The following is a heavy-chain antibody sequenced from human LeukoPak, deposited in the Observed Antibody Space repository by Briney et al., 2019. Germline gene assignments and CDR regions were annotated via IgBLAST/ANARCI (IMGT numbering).Heavy chain of an antibody. CDR2: IGSTGTDR. CDR3: ATETIGRHYDY. Sequence: GGSLRLSCAASGFSFSSSGINWVRQAPGKGLDWVSSIGSTGTDRYYADSVKGRFTISRDNAKNSLYLQMNSLRAEDTAVYYCATETIGRHYDYWGQGTLLTVSS. V-gene: IGHV3-21*01. CDR1: GFSFSSSG. D-gene: IGHD1-14*01. J-gene: IGHJ4*02.